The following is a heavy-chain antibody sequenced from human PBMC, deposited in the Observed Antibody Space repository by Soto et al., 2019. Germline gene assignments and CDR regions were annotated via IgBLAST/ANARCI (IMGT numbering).Heavy chain of an antibody. CDR2: IYPGDSDT. J-gene: IGHJ3*02. CDR1: GYSFTSYW. V-gene: IGHV5-51*01. Sequence: GESLKISCKGSGYSFTSYWIGWVRQMPGKGLEWMGIIYPGDSDTRYSPSFQGQVTISADKSISTAYLQWSSLKASDTAMYYCARTTVTTLFAFDIWGQGTMVTVSS. CDR3: ARTTVTTLFAFDI. D-gene: IGHD4-17*01.